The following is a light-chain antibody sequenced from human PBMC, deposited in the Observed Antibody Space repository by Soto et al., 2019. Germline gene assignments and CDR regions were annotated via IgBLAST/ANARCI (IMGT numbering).Light chain of an antibody. J-gene: IGKJ1*01. V-gene: IGKV3-15*01. Sequence: ELLLTQSPAPLSVSPGERATPSCRASQSVSSNLAWYQQKPGQAPRLLIYGASTRATGIPARFSGSGSGTEFTLTISSLQSEDFAVYYCQQCFSLPPTFGHGTKVDIK. CDR1: QSVSSN. CDR2: GAS. CDR3: QQCFSLPPT.